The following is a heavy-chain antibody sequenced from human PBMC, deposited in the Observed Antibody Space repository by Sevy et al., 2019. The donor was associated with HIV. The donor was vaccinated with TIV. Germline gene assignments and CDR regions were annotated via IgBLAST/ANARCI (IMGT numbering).Heavy chain of an antibody. D-gene: IGHD6-19*01. J-gene: IGHJ4*02. CDR3: AKTTGIAVAGNDY. CDR1: GFTFSSYA. V-gene: IGHV3-23*01. CDR2: ISGSGGST. Sequence: GGSLRLSCAASGFTFSSYAMSWVRQAPGEGLEWVSAISGSGGSTYYADSVKGRFTISRDNSKNTLYLQMNSLRAEDTAVYYCAKTTGIAVAGNDYWGQGTLVTVSS.